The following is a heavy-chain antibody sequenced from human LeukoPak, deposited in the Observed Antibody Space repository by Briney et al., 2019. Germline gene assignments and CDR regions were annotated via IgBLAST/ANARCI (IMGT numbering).Heavy chain of an antibody. CDR3: ARRYYDSTGYYSLDY. V-gene: IGHV3-23*01. D-gene: IGHD3-22*01. J-gene: IGHJ4*02. Sequence: PGGSLRLSCAASGFIFSSYAMSWVRQAPGKGLEWVSTSSGSGGTTYYADSVKGRFTISRYNSKNTLYLQMNSLRAEDTAIYYCARRYYDSTGYYSLDYWGQGTLVTVSS. CDR1: GFIFSSYA. CDR2: SSGSGGTT.